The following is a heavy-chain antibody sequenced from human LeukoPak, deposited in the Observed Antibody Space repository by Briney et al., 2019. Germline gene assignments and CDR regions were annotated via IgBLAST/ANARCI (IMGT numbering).Heavy chain of an antibody. Sequence: GASVKVSCKASGYTFTGYYMHWVRQAPGQGLEWMGIINPSGGSTSYAQKFQGRVTMTRDTSTSTVYMELSSLRSEDTAVYYCARGYYYDSSGYYPGSFDIWGQGTMVAVSS. CDR3: ARGYYYDSSGYYPGSFDI. D-gene: IGHD3-22*01. J-gene: IGHJ3*02. CDR2: INPSGGST. CDR1: GYTFTGYY. V-gene: IGHV1-46*01.